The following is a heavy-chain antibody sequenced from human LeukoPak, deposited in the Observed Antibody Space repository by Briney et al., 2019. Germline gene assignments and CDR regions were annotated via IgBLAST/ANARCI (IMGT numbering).Heavy chain of an antibody. CDR3: ARVLPYDYINRFDR. V-gene: IGHV3-7*01. J-gene: IGHJ5*02. Sequence: GGSLRLSCAASGFTFSSYWMSWVRQAPGKGLEWVANIKQDGSEKYYVDSVKGRFTISRDNAKNSLYLQTNSLRAEDTAVYYCARVLPYDYINRFDRWGQGTLVTVSS. D-gene: IGHD4-11*01. CDR1: GFTFSSYW. CDR2: IKQDGSEK.